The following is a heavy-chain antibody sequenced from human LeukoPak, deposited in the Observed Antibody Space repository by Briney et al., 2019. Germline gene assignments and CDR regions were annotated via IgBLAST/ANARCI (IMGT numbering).Heavy chain of an antibody. CDR3: ARPSMEGYYFDY. J-gene: IGHJ4*02. CDR2: ISSSSSYI. Sequence: GGSLRLSCAASGFTFSSYSMNWVRQAPGKGLEWVSSISSSSSYIYYADSVKGRFTISRDNAKNSLYLQMNSLRAEDTAVYYCARPSMEGYYFDYWGQGTLVTASS. V-gene: IGHV3-21*01. D-gene: IGHD2/OR15-2a*01. CDR1: GFTFSSYS.